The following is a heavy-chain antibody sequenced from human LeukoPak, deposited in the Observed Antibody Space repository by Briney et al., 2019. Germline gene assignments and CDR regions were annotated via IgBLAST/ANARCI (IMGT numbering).Heavy chain of an antibody. J-gene: IGHJ4*02. D-gene: IGHD3-22*01. Sequence: GESLKISCKGSGYSFTSYWIGWVRQMPGKGLEWMGIIYPGDSDTRYSPSFQGQATISADKSISTAYLQWSSLKASDTAMYYCARGVPYYYDSSGYYYVPYFDYWGQGTLVTVSS. CDR3: ARGVPYYYDSSGYYYVPYFDY. CDR2: IYPGDSDT. CDR1: GYSFTSYW. V-gene: IGHV5-51*01.